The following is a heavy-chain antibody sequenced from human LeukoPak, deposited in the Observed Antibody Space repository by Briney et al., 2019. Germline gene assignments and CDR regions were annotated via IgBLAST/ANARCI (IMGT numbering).Heavy chain of an antibody. Sequence: PRGSLRLSCAASGFTFSGSAMHWVRQASGKGLEWVGRIKSKAESYATAYAASVKGRFTISRDDSKNTAYLQLTSLKTEDTAVYYCTRLLTAGEYSRFFDFWGQGTLVTVSS. CDR2: IKSKAESYAT. D-gene: IGHD6-13*01. J-gene: IGHJ4*02. V-gene: IGHV3-73*01. CDR3: TRLLTAGEYSRFFDF. CDR1: GFTFSGSA.